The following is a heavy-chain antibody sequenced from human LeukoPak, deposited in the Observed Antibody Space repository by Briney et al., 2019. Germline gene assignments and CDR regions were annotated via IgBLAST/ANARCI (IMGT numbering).Heavy chain of an antibody. Sequence: PGGSLRLSCAASGFTFSSYALSWVRQAPGKGLEWVSAISGSGGSTYYADSVKGRFTISRDNSKNTLYLQMNSLRAEDTAVYYCAKAGQVRDYGMDVWGQGTTVTVSS. CDR2: ISGSGGST. J-gene: IGHJ6*02. CDR3: AKAGQVRDYGMDV. D-gene: IGHD3-10*01. CDR1: GFTFSSYA. V-gene: IGHV3-23*01.